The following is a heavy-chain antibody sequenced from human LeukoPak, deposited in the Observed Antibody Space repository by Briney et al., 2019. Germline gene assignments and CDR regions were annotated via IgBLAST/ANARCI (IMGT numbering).Heavy chain of an antibody. J-gene: IGHJ3*02. CDR2: ITNNGDTI. Sequence: GESLRLSCAASGFTFSRYSMNWVRRAPGKGLEWLSYITNNGDTIYYADSVRGRFTISRDNAENSLYLQINSLRDEDTAVYYCARDHLYAFDIWGQETMVTVSS. CDR3: ARDHLYAFDI. CDR1: GFTFSRYS. V-gene: IGHV3-48*02.